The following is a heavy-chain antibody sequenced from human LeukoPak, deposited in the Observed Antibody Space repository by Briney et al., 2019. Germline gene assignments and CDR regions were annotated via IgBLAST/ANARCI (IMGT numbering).Heavy chain of an antibody. V-gene: IGHV4-39*01. Sequence: SETLSLTCTVSGGSISSSSYYRGWIRQPPGRGLEWIGSIYYSGSTYYNPSLKSRVTISVDTSKNQFSLNLSSVTAADTAVYYCARLYYDSSGYYQICYFDYWGQGTLVTVSS. J-gene: IGHJ4*02. CDR1: GGSISSSSYY. CDR2: IYYSGST. D-gene: IGHD3-22*01. CDR3: ARLYYDSSGYYQICYFDY.